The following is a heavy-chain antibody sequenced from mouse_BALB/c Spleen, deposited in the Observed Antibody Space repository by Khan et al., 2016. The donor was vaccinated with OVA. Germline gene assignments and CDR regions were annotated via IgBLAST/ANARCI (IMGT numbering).Heavy chain of an antibody. V-gene: IGHV1S56*01. CDR3: ARGRYYGSNPLMDY. J-gene: IGHJ4*01. D-gene: IGHD1-1*01. CDR1: GYTFTNYD. CDR2: IFPGNSNI. Sequence: QVQLQQSGAELVKPGTSVKLSRKASGYTFTNYDINWVRQRPEQGLDWIGWIFPGNSNIKYNEKFKGKATLTTDKSSSTAYMHLSRLTSEDSAVYFCARGRYYGSNPLMDYWGQGTSVTVSS.